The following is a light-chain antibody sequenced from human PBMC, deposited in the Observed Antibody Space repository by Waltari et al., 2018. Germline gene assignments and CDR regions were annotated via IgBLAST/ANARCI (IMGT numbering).Light chain of an antibody. J-gene: IGKJ5*01. CDR1: QRVLYSSTNKNY. V-gene: IGKV4-1*01. CDR2: WAS. Sequence: DIVLTQSPDSLAVSLGERATIHCKSSQRVLYSSTNKNYLAWYQQKPGQPPKLLIYWASTRESGVPDRFSGSGSGADFTLTISSLQAEDVAVYYCQQYYSTPPITFDQGTRLEIK. CDR3: QQYYSTPPIT.